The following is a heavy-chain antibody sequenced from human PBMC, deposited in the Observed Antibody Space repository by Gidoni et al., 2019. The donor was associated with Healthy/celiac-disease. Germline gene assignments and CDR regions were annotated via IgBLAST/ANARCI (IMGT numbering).Heavy chain of an antibody. D-gene: IGHD3-22*01. J-gene: IGHJ4*02. V-gene: IGHV1-69*01. Sequence: QAPGQGLEWMGGIIPIFGTANYAQKFQGRVTITADESTSTAYMELSSLRSEDTAVYYCARGGWDYDRTYYFDYWGQGTLVTVSS. CDR2: IIPIFGTA. CDR3: ARGGWDYDRTYYFDY.